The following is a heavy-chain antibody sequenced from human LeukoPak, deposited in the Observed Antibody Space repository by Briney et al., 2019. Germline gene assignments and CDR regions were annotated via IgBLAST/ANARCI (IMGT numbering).Heavy chain of an antibody. J-gene: IGHJ4*02. CDR3: ARDRAWNYFDY. CDR2: ISSSSSTI. Sequence: GGSLRLSCAAPGFTFSSYSMNWIRQAPGKGLEWVSYISSSSSTIYYADSVQGRFTISRDNAKNSLYLQMDSLRAEDMAVYYCARDRAWNYFDYWGQGTLVTVSS. V-gene: IGHV3-48*01. CDR1: GFTFSSYS. D-gene: IGHD3-3*01.